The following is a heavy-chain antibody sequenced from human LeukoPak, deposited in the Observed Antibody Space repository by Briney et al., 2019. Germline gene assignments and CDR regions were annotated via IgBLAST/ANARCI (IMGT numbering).Heavy chain of an antibody. CDR2: IRYDGSNK. CDR1: GFTFSSYG. CDR3: AKDWGYSSSSYYFDY. V-gene: IGHV3-30*02. Sequence: GGSLRLSCAASGFTFSSYGMHWVRQAPGKGLEWVAFIRYDGSNKYYADSVKGRFTISRDNSKNTLYLQMNSLRAEDTALYYCAKDWGYSSSSYYFDYWGQGTLVTVSS. J-gene: IGHJ4*02. D-gene: IGHD6-13*01.